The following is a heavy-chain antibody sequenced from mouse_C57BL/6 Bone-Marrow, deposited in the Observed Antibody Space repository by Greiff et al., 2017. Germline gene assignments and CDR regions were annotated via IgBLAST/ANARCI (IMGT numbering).Heavy chain of an antibody. D-gene: IGHD2-4*01. V-gene: IGHV1-26*01. J-gene: IGHJ3*01. CDR3: ARYGGVYYDYDDAY. CDR1: GYTFTDYY. CDR2: INPNNGGT. Sequence: VQLQQSGPELVKPGASVKISCKASGYTFTDYYMNWVKQSHGKSLEGIGDINPNNGGTSYNQKFKGKATLTVDKSSSTAYMELRSLTSEDSAVYYCARYGGVYYDYDDAYWGQGTLVTVSA.